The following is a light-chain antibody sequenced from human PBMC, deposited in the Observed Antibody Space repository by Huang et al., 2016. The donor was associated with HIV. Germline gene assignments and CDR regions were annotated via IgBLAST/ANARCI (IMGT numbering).Light chain of an antibody. CDR3: QQYNNWPFT. Sequence: ETVMTQSPATLSVSPGERATLSCRASQSVSSKLAWYHPNPGQAPRLLIYGASTRATGIPARLSGSGSETDFTLTISSLQSEDFAVYYCQQYNNWPFTFGQGTKVDIK. CDR1: QSVSSK. V-gene: IGKV3D-15*01. CDR2: GAS. J-gene: IGKJ2*01.